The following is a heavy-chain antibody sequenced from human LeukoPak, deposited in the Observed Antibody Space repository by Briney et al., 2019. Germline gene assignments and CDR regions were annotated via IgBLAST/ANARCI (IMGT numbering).Heavy chain of an antibody. CDR3: AAEGYNYLDY. CDR2: IVVGSGNT. CDR1: GFTFTNSA. J-gene: IGHJ4*02. Sequence: GTSVRVSCKTSGFTFTNSAVQWVRQARGQRLEWIGWIVVGSGNTNYAQKFQERVTITRDMSTSTAYMELSSLRSEDTAMYYCAAEGYNYLDYWGQGTLVTVSS. V-gene: IGHV1-58*01. D-gene: IGHD5-24*01.